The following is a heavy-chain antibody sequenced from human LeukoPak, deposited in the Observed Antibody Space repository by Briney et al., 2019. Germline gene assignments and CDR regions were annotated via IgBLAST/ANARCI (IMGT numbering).Heavy chain of an antibody. CDR3: ARWETGTPWYFDY. CDR2: IIPILGTA. Sequence: SVKVSCKASGGTFSSYAISWVRQAPGQGLEWMGGIIPILGTANYAQKFQGRVTITADESTSTAYMELSSLRSEDTAVYYCARWETGTPWYFDYWGQGTLVTVSS. D-gene: IGHD1-7*01. V-gene: IGHV1-69*13. J-gene: IGHJ4*02. CDR1: GGTFSSYA.